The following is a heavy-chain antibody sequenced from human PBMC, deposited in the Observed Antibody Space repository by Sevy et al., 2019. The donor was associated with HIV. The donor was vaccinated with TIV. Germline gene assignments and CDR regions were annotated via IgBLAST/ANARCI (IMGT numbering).Heavy chain of an antibody. J-gene: IGHJ4*02. Sequence: ASVKVSCKASGYTFTGQYIHRVRQAPGQGLEWMGWINPNSGDTNYAQEFQGRVTMTRDTSINTAYMELSGLKSDDTAVYYCSRDLRLRGYSYGCFDYWGQGTLVTVSS. D-gene: IGHD5-18*01. CDR3: SRDLRLRGYSYGCFDY. V-gene: IGHV1-2*02. CDR2: INPNSGDT. CDR1: GYTFTGQY.